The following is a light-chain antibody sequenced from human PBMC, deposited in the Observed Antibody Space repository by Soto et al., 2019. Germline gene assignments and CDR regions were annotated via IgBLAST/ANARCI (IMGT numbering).Light chain of an antibody. Sequence: QSVLTQPASVSGSPGQSITISCTGTSSDVGSYNLVSWYQQRPGKAPKLLIFEGNKRPSGVSVRFSGSKSGNTASLTISGLQAEDEADYYCCSYTGGRTHYVFGLGTKLTVL. CDR2: EGN. J-gene: IGLJ1*01. CDR3: CSYTGGRTHYV. V-gene: IGLV2-23*01. CDR1: SSDVGSYNL.